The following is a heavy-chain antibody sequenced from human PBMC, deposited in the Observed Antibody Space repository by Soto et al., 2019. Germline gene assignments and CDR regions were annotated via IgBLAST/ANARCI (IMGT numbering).Heavy chain of an antibody. CDR2: ISYDGSNK. CDR3: AKDSTPYFNWFDP. V-gene: IGHV3-30*18. Sequence: QVQLVESGGGVVQPGRSLRLSCAASGFTFSSYGMHWVRQAPGKGLEWVAVISYDGSNKYYADSVKGRFTISRDNSKNTLYLQMSSLRAEDTAVYYCAKDSTPYFNWFDPWGQGTLVTVSS. J-gene: IGHJ5*02. CDR1: GFTFSSYG. D-gene: IGHD2-8*01.